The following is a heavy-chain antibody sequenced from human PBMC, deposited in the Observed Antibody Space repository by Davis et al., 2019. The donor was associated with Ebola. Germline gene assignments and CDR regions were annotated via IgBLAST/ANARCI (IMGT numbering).Heavy chain of an antibody. J-gene: IGHJ6*02. Sequence: PSETLSLTCAVYGGSFSGYYWSWIRQPPGKGLEWIGEINHSGSTNYNPSLKSRVTISVDTTKQQFSLKLSSVTAADTAVYYCARGASRDGVVVGATHDSVDYYGMDVWGQGTTVTVSS. CDR3: ARGASRDGVVVGATHDSVDYYGMDV. CDR2: INHSGST. CDR1: GGSFSGYY. V-gene: IGHV4-34*01. D-gene: IGHD2-15*01.